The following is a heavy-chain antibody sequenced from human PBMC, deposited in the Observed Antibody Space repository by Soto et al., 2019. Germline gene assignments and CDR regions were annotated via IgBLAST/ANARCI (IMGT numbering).Heavy chain of an antibody. Sequence: QVQLVQSGAEVKKRGSSVKVSCKASGGTFSSYAISWVRQAPGQGLEWMGGIIPICGTANYAQKFQGRVTISADESTSTAYMERSSLRAEDTAVYYCARGEGVYAVTPKNGMDVWGQGTTVTVSS. CDR2: IIPICGTA. V-gene: IGHV1-69*01. CDR3: ARGEGVYAVTPKNGMDV. D-gene: IGHD4-17*01. CDR1: GGTFSSYA. J-gene: IGHJ6*02.